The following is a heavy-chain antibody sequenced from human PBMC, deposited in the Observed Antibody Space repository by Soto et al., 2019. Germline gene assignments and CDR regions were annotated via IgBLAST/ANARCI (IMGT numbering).Heavy chain of an antibody. V-gene: IGHV1-18*01. CDR1: GYTFTSSG. CDR3: ARAIESAGPQANYYYDGMAV. CDR2: ISAYNGNT. D-gene: IGHD6-13*01. J-gene: IGHJ6*02. Sequence: QVQLVQSGAEVKKPGASVKVSCKASGYTFTSSGTSWVRQAPGQGLEWMGWISAYNGNTNYAQKLQGRVTMTTDTSTSTAYMELMSLRTDETAVYYSARAIESAGPQANYYYDGMAVWGQGTTVTVYS.